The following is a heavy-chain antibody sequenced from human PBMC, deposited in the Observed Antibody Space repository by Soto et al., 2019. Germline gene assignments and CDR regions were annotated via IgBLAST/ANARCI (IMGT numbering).Heavy chain of an antibody. Sequence: APRLSRAASGFTLDDYSMHWGRQTPGKGLECVSGIGWNSGSIDYADSVKGRFTISRDNAKNSLYLQMNSLRAEDTAFYYCAKDMGLWSQVFDSWGQGTLVTVSS. J-gene: IGHJ4*02. D-gene: IGHD3-10*01. CDR2: IGWNSGSI. CDR3: AKDMGLWSQVFDS. CDR1: GFTLDDYS. V-gene: IGHV3-9*01.